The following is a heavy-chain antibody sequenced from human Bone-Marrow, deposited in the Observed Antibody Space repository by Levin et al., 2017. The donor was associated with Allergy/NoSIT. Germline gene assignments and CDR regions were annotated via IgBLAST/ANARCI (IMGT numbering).Heavy chain of an antibody. CDR1: GFSFSSYG. D-gene: IGHD6-19*01. CDR2: ISDDGSNK. V-gene: IGHV3-30*18. Sequence: GESLKISCAASGFSFSSYGMHWVRQAPGKGLEWVAVISDDGSNKYFADSVKGRFTISRDNSRNTLFLQMNSLRAEDTAVYYCAKVPTPYSSGWIDYWGQGTLVTVSS. J-gene: IGHJ4*02. CDR3: AKVPTPYSSGWIDY.